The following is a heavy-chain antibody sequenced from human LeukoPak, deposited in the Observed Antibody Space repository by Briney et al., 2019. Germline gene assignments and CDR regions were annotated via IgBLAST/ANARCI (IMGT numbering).Heavy chain of an antibody. CDR2: ISSSSSYI. J-gene: IGHJ4*02. D-gene: IGHD3-10*01. CDR1: GFTFSSYS. CDR3: ARDAGYYYGSGSYYSDY. Sequence: GGSLRLSCAASGFTFSSYSMNWVRQAPGKGLEWGSSISSSSSYIYYADSVKGRFTISRDDAKNSLYLQMNSLRAEDTAVYYCARDAGYYYGSGSYYSDYWGQGTLVTVSS. V-gene: IGHV3-21*01.